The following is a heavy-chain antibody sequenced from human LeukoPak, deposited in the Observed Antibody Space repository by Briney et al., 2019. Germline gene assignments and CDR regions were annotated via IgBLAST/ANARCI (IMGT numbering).Heavy chain of an antibody. CDR2: IYYSGST. CDR3: ASTRIYDSSGYYVTSPDY. Sequence: SETLSLTCTVSGGSISSSSYYWGLIRQPPGKGLEWIGSIYYSGSTYYNPSLKSRVTISVDTSKNQFSLKLSSVTAADTAVYYCASTRIYDSSGYYVTSPDYWGQGTLVTVSS. V-gene: IGHV4-39*01. CDR1: GGSISSSSYY. D-gene: IGHD3-22*01. J-gene: IGHJ4*02.